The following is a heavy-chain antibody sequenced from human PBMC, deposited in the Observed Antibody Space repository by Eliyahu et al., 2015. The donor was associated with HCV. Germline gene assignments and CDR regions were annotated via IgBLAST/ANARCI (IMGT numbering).Heavy chain of an antibody. CDR2: ISSNGGST. J-gene: IGHJ4*02. CDR3: VKGGIAGSSGWYPSFDY. D-gene: IGHD6-19*01. Sequence: EVQLVESGGGLVQPGGSLXLSCSASGFTFSSXXMHWVRQAPGKGLEYVSAISSNGGSTYYADSVKGRFTISRDNSKNTLYLQMSSLRAEDTAVYYCVKGGIAGSSGWYPSFDYWGQGTLVTVSS. CDR1: GFTFSSXX. V-gene: IGHV3-64D*09.